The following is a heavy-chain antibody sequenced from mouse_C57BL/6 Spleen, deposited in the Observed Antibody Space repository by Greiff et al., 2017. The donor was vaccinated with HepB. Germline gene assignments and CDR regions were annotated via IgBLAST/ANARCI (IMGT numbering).Heavy chain of an antibody. J-gene: IGHJ1*03. D-gene: IGHD1-1*01. CDR3: ARSVITTVVATDWYFDV. V-gene: IGHV1-59*01. Sequence: QVHVKQPGAELVRPGTSVKLSCKASGYTFTSYWMHWVKQRPGQGLEWIGVIDPSDSYTNYNQKFKGKATLTVDTSSSTAYMQLSSLTSEDSAVYYCARSVITTVVATDWYFDVWGTGTTVTVSS. CDR1: GYTFTSYW. CDR2: IDPSDSYT.